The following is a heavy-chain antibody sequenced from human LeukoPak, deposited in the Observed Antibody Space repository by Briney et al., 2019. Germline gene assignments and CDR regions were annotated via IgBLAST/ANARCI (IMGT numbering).Heavy chain of an antibody. CDR1: GGSISSSSYY. CDR3: AREVQYYYDSSGYFDY. Sequence: ASETLSLTCTVSGGSISSSSYYWAWIRQPPGKGLEWIGIIYYSGSTYYNPSLKSRVTISVDTSKNQFSLKLSSVTAADTAVYYCAREVQYYYDSSGYFDYWGQGTLVTVSS. CDR2: IYYSGST. V-gene: IGHV4-39*07. D-gene: IGHD3-22*01. J-gene: IGHJ4*02.